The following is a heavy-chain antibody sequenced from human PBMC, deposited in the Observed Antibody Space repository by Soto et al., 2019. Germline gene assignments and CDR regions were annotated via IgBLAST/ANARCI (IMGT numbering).Heavy chain of an antibody. CDR2: ISWNSGSI. D-gene: IGHD2-15*01. V-gene: IGHV3-9*01. J-gene: IGHJ4*02. Sequence: EVQLVESGGGLVQPGRSLRLSCAASGFTFDDYAMHWVRQAPGKGREWVSGISWNSGSIGYADSVKGRFTISRDNAKNSLYLQMNSLRAEDTALYYCAKDACSGGSCSFDYWGQGTLVTVSS. CDR1: GFTFDDYA. CDR3: AKDACSGGSCSFDY.